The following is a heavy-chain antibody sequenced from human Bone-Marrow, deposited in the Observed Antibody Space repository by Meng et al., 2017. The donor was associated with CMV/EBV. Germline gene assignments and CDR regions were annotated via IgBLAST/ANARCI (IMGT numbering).Heavy chain of an antibody. Sequence: SGFTFSSYARSWVRQAPGKGLEWVSAISGSGGSTYYADSVKGRFTISRDNSKNTLYLQMNSLRAEDTAVYYCARAVGATTRWYFDLWGRGTLVTVSS. J-gene: IGHJ2*01. CDR2: ISGSGGST. CDR3: ARAVGATTRWYFDL. V-gene: IGHV3-23*01. D-gene: IGHD1-26*01. CDR1: GFTFSSYA.